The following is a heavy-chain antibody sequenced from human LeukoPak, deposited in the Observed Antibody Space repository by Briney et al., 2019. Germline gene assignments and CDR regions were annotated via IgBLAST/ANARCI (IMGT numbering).Heavy chain of an antibody. V-gene: IGHV4-39*07. Sequence: PSETLSLTCTVSGGSISSSGYYWGWIRQPPGKGLEWIGSIYYSGSTYYNPSLKSRVTISVDTSKNQFSLKLSSVTAADTAVYYCSMGTTALDYWGQGTLVTVSS. D-gene: IGHD1-1*01. CDR1: GGSISSSGYY. J-gene: IGHJ4*02. CDR3: SMGTTALDY. CDR2: IYYSGST.